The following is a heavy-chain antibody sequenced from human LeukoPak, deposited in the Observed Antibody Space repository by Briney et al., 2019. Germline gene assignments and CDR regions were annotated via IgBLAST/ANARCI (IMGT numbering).Heavy chain of an antibody. CDR3: ARGSSGWPFDY. D-gene: IGHD6-19*01. V-gene: IGHV4-34*01. CDR1: GGSFSGYY. J-gene: IGHJ4*02. CDR2: INHSGST. Sequence: SETLSLTCAVYGGSFSGYYRSWIRQPPGKGLEWIGEINHSGSTNYNPSLKSRVTISVDTSKNQFSLKLSSVTAADTAVYYCARGSSGWPFDYWGQGTLVTVSS.